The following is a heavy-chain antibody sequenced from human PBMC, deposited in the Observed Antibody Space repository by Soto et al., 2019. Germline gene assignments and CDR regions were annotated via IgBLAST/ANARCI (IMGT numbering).Heavy chain of an antibody. CDR2: ISYDGSNK. V-gene: IGHV3-30*18. J-gene: IGHJ4*02. CDR3: AKARTVVAEYYFDY. CDR1: GFTFSSYG. Sequence: QVQLVESGGGVVQPGRSLRLSCAASGFTFSSYGMHWVRQAPGKGLEWVAVISYDGSNKYYADSVKGRFTISRDNSKNTLYLQMNSLRAEDTAVDYCAKARTVVAEYYFDYWGQGTLVTVSS. D-gene: IGHD2-15*01.